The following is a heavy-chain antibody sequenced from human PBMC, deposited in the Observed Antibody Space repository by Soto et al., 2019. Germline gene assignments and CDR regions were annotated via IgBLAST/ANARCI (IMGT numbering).Heavy chain of an antibody. Sequence: QLQESGPGLVKPSQTLSLTCTVSGGSISSGSYHWSWIRQHPVKGLEWIGYIYYSGSTHYNPSLQSRLTMSIDTSKTQFSLKLSSVTAADTAVYYCARGGGPTNTLFDYWGQGTLVTVSS. CDR1: GGSISSGSYH. D-gene: IGHD1-26*01. CDR3: ARGGGPTNTLFDY. CDR2: IYYSGST. J-gene: IGHJ4*02. V-gene: IGHV4-31*03.